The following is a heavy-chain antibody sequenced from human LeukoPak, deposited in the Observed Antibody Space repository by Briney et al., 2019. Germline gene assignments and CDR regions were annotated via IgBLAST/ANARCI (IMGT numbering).Heavy chain of an antibody. J-gene: IGHJ4*02. V-gene: IGHV4-4*07. CDR3: ARDLPIYYDTSGYPETGFDY. CDR1: GGSISSYY. CDR2: IYTSGST. Sequence: PSETLSLTCTVSGGSISSYYWSWIRQPAGKGLEWIGHIYTSGSTNHNPSLKSRITMSVDTSKNQFSLKLSSVTAADTAVYYCARDLPIYYDTSGYPETGFDYWGQGTLVTVSS. D-gene: IGHD3-22*01.